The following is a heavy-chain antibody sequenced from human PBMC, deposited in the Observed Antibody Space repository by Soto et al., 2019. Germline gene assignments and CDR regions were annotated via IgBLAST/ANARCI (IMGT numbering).Heavy chain of an antibody. V-gene: IGHV1-46*01. D-gene: IGHD3-3*01. CDR2: INPSGGST. CDR3: ARDSSGVYDFWSGYYNLTYYYYYGMDV. J-gene: IGHJ6*02. Sequence: ASVKVSCKASGYTFTSYYMHWVRQAPGQGLEWMGIINPSGGSTSYAQKFQGRVTMTRDTSTSTVYMELSSLRSEDTAVYYCARDSSGVYDFWSGYYNLTYYYYYGMDVWGQGTTVTVSS. CDR1: GYTFTSYY.